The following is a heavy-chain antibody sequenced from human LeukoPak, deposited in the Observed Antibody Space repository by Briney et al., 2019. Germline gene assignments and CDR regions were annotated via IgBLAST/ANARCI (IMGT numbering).Heavy chain of an antibody. CDR3: ATGRSMPT. D-gene: IGHD2-2*01. CDR1: GFSFSNYW. Sequence: GGSLRLSCSVSGFSFSNYWMSWVRQAPGKGLEWVASINEDGSQKQYVDSVKGRFTIARDNAKNSLYLQVNSLRAEDTAVYYCATGRSMPTWGQGTLVTVSS. V-gene: IGHV3-7*01. CDR2: INEDGSQK. J-gene: IGHJ5*02.